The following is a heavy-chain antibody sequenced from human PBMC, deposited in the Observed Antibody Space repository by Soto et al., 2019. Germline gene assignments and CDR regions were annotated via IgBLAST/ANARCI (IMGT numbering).Heavy chain of an antibody. CDR3: ARVSSWSCFDY. J-gene: IGHJ4*02. CDR1: GYTFTSYY. CDR2: INPSGGST. V-gene: IGHV1-46*01. Sequence: QVQLVQSGAEVKKPGASVKVSCKASGYTFTSYYMHWVRQAPGQGLEWMGIINPSGGSTSYAQKCEGRVTMTRDTSTSTVYMELSSLRSEDTAVYYCARVSSWSCFDYWGQGTLVTVSS. D-gene: IGHD6-13*01.